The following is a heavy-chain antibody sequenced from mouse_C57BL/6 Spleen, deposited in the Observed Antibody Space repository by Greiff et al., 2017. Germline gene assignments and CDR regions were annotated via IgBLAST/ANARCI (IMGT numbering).Heavy chain of an antibody. CDR1: GFTFSSYA. D-gene: IGHD1-1*01. CDR3: TREDITTVFDY. Sequence: EVQGVESGEGLVKPGGSLKLSCAASGFTFSSYAMSWVRQTPEKRLEWVAYISGGGDYIYYADTVKGRFTISRDNARNTLYLQMSSLKSEDTAMYYCTREDITTVFDYWGQGTTLTVSS. J-gene: IGHJ2*01. CDR2: ISGGGDYI. V-gene: IGHV5-9-1*02.